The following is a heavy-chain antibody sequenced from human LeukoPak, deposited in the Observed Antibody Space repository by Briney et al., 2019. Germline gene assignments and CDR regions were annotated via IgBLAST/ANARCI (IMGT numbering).Heavy chain of an antibody. J-gene: IGHJ4*02. V-gene: IGHV1-69*01. CDR3: ARARGYSHGYDDI. CDR1: GGTFSKYG. Sequence: ASVKVSCKASGGTFSKYGITWVRQAPGQGLEWMGGIIPVFGSTNYAQKFQGRVIIKVGESTGTASMDLSSLRSEDTAVYYCARARGYSHGYDDIWGQGTLVTVSS. D-gene: IGHD5-18*01. CDR2: IIPVFGST.